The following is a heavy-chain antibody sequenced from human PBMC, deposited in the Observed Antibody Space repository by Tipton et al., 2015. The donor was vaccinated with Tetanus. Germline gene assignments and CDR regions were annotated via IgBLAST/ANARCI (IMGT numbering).Heavy chain of an antibody. V-gene: IGHV4-34*01. CDR3: ARDINYASDY. Sequence: GLVKPSETLSLTCAVSGGSFRGYSWSWVRQPPGKGLEWIGEINHSGKPPYNPSLKSRVTMSLDTSNPPFSLSLSSVTAADTAVYYCARDINYASDYWGQGTLVTVSS. D-gene: IGHD4-11*01. J-gene: IGHJ4*02. CDR2: INHSGKP. CDR1: GGSFRGYS.